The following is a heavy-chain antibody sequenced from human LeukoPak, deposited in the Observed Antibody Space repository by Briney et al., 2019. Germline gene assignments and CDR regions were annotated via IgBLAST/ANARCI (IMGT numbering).Heavy chain of an antibody. Sequence: SVKVSCKASGYTFTSYDISWVRQAPGQGLEWMGGIIPIFGTANYAQKFQGRVTITADESTSTAYMELSSLRSEDTAVYYCAADRGSYYLDYWGQGTLVTVSS. CDR2: IIPIFGTA. CDR1: GYTFTSYD. J-gene: IGHJ4*02. CDR3: AADRGSYYLDY. D-gene: IGHD1-26*01. V-gene: IGHV1-69*13.